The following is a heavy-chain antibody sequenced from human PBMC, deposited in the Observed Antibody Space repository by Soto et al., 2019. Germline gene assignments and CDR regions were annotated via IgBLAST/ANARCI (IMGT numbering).Heavy chain of an antibody. CDR2: TRSSGRSI. J-gene: IGHJ4*02. Sequence: GSLSLSCVGSGFTFSSYEINWVRQAPGKGLEWVSNTRSSGRSINYADSVKGRFTISRDNAKNSLYLQMNSLRAEDTAVYYCTRVRDSNDYWGQGTLVTVSS. CDR3: TRVRDSNDY. V-gene: IGHV3-48*03. D-gene: IGHD3-22*01. CDR1: GFTFSSYE.